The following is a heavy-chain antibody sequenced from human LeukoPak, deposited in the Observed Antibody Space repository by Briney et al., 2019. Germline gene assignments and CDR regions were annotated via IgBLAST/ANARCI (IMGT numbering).Heavy chain of an antibody. Sequence: ASVKVSCKTSGGTFGSYAIGWVRQAPGQGLEWMGGIIPVFVKANCPQNFQDRVTITADDSTSTVYMELRSLRSEDTAVYYCAREALEYSSPYYFEFWGQGTLITVSS. CDR3: AREALEYSSPYYFEF. V-gene: IGHV1-69*13. CDR2: IIPVFVKA. CDR1: GGTFGSYA. D-gene: IGHD6-6*01. J-gene: IGHJ4*02.